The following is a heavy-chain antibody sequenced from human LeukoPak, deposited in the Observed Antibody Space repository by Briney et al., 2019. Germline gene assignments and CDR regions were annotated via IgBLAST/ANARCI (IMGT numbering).Heavy chain of an antibody. Sequence: GGSLRLSCAGSGSTFGTYSMNWVRQAPGKGLEWVSSISSGGGNIHYADSLKGRFTISRDNAKNSLYLQMNSLRAEDTAVYYCARDDSGGLTDFWGRGSLVTVSS. J-gene: IGHJ4*02. CDR2: ISSGGGNI. V-gene: IGHV3-21*01. CDR1: GSTFGTYS. D-gene: IGHD6-19*01. CDR3: ARDDSGGLTDF.